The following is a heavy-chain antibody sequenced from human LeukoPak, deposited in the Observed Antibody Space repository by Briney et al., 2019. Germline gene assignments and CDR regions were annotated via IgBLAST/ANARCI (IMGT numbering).Heavy chain of an antibody. J-gene: IGHJ5*02. CDR3: VRGSPLGATTNWLDP. CDR2: ISYDGSDI. Sequence: GGSLRLSCAASGFTFSSYGMHWVRQAPGKGLEWVSLISYDGSDIYYADSVKGRFTISRDNSKNTLFLQMNSLRAEDTAMYYCVRGSPLGATTNWLDPWGQGTLVIVSS. CDR1: GFTFSSYG. V-gene: IGHV3-30*12. D-gene: IGHD1-26*01.